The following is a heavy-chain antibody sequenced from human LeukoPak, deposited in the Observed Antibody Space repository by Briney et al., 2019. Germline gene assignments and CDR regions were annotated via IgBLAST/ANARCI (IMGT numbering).Heavy chain of an antibody. Sequence: ASETLSLTCAVYGGSFSGYYWSWIRQPPGKGLEWIGEINHSGSTNYNPSLKSRVTISVDTSKNQFSLKLSSVTAADTAVYYCARRSNRFDPWGQGTLVTVSS. V-gene: IGHV4-34*01. CDR1: GGSFSGYY. CDR3: ARRSNRFDP. CDR2: INHSGST. J-gene: IGHJ5*02.